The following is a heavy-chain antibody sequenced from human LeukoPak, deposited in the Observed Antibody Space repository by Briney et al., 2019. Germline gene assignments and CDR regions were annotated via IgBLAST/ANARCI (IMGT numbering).Heavy chain of an antibody. Sequence: SQTLSLTCNVSGGSISSGDYYWSWIRQPPGKGLEWIGYIHFRGNTFHNPSLQSRVTISADMSKNHLSFRLSSVTAADTAVYFCARDDSTGFHYYLDVWGKGTTVTVSS. V-gene: IGHV4-30-4*01. CDR3: ARDDSTGFHYYLDV. CDR2: IHFRGNT. J-gene: IGHJ6*03. CDR1: GGSISSGDYY. D-gene: IGHD3-22*01.